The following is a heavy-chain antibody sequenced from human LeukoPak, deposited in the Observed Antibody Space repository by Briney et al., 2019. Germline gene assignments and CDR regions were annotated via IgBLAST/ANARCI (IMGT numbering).Heavy chain of an antibody. D-gene: IGHD5-18*01. J-gene: IGHJ3*02. Sequence: GASVKVSCKASGYTFTSYDINWVRQATGQGLEWMGWMNPNSGNTGYAQKFQGRVTITRNTSISTAYMELSSLRSEDTAVYYCARAYDSWIQLWGDAFDIWGQGTMVTVSS. CDR3: ARAYDSWIQLWGDAFDI. CDR1: GYTFTSYD. CDR2: MNPNSGNT. V-gene: IGHV1-8*03.